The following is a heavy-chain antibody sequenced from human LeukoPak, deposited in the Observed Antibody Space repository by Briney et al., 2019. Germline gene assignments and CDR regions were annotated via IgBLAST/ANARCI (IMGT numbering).Heavy chain of an antibody. D-gene: IGHD3-3*01. J-gene: IGHJ5*02. CDR1: GGSISSGDYY. V-gene: IGHV4-30-4*01. CDR3: ARERTVTTILGGWFDP. CDR2: IYYSGGT. Sequence: SQTLSLTCTVSGGSISSGDYYWSWIRQPPGKGLEWIGYIYYSGGTYYNPSLKSRVTISVDTSKNQFSLKLSSVTAADTAVYYCARERTVTTILGGWFDPWGQGTLVTVSS.